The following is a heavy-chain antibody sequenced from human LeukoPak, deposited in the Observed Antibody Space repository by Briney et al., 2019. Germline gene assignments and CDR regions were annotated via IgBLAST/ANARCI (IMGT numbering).Heavy chain of an antibody. CDR1: GYTFTGYY. Sequence: ASVKVSCKASGYTFTGYYMQWVRQAPGQGLEWMGWINPNSGGTNYAQKFQGRVTMTRDTSISTAYMELSRLRSDDTAVYYCARELNYYDSSGYNVGGMDVWGQGTTVTVSS. CDR2: INPNSGGT. CDR3: ARELNYYDSSGYNVGGMDV. J-gene: IGHJ6*02. D-gene: IGHD3-22*01. V-gene: IGHV1-2*02.